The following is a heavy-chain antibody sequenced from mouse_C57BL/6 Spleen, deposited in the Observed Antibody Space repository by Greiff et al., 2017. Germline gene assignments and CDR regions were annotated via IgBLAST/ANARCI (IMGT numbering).Heavy chain of an antibody. CDR3: ARVDFYYGSSTRDYYAMDY. CDR2: ISYEGSN. D-gene: IGHD1-1*01. V-gene: IGHV3-6*01. CDR1: GYSITSGYY. J-gene: IGHJ4*01. Sequence: EVKVEESGPGLVKPSQSLSLTCSVTGYSITSGYYWNWIRPFPGNKLEWMGYISYEGSNKYNPSLNKRISITREPSKHQFFLKLNSVTTEDTATYYCARVDFYYGSSTRDYYAMDYWGQGTSVTVSS.